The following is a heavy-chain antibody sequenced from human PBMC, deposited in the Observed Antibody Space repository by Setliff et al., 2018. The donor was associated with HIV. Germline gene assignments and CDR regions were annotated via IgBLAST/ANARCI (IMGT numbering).Heavy chain of an antibody. CDR2: INHSGTT. Sequence: SETLSLTCAVSGYSISIGYYWGWIRQPPGKGLEWIGEINHSGTTNYSPSLKSRVAISVEMSKNQFSLKLSSVTPADTAVYYCARGRGSSPYRWFDPWGQGTLVTVSS. J-gene: IGHJ5*02. V-gene: IGHV4-38-2*01. D-gene: IGHD6-19*01. CDR3: ARGRGSSPYRWFDP. CDR1: GYSISIGYY.